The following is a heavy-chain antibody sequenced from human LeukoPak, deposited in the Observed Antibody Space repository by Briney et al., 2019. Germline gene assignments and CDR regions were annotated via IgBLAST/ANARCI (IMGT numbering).Heavy chain of an antibody. V-gene: IGHV4-31*03. CDR1: GGSISSGSYY. CDR3: ARGIWYYGSGSYLDY. Sequence: SQTLSLTCTVSGGSISSGSYYWSWIRQHPGEGLEWIGHIYYSGSTYYNPSLKNRVIISVDTSKKQFPLNLSSVTAADTAVYYCARGIWYYGSGSYLDYWGQGTLVTVSS. CDR2: IYYSGST. J-gene: IGHJ4*02. D-gene: IGHD3-10*01.